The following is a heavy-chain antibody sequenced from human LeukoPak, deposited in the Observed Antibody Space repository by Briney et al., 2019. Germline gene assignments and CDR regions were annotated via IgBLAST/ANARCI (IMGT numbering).Heavy chain of an antibody. CDR2: IYYSGSS. CDR3: ARHVDTATDYFDY. V-gene: IGHV4-39*01. Sequence: PSETLSLTCTVSGGSISSSSYYWGWIRQPPGKGLEWIGSIYYSGSSYYNPSLKSRVTISVHTSKNQFSLRLSSVTAADTAVYYCARHVDTATDYFDYWGQGTLVTVSS. CDR1: GGSISSSSYY. J-gene: IGHJ4*02. D-gene: IGHD5-18*01.